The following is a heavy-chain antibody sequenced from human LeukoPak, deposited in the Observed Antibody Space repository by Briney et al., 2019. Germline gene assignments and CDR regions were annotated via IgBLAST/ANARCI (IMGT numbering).Heavy chain of an antibody. CDR1: GGSISSSNW. Sequence: PSGTLSLTCAVSGGSISSSNWWSWVRQPPGKGLEWIGEINHSGSTNYNPSLKSRVTISVDTSKNQFSLKLSSVTAADTAVYYCADYGGYDAFDIWGQGTMVTVSS. CDR2: INHSGST. CDR3: ADYGGYDAFDI. V-gene: IGHV4-4*02. D-gene: IGHD4-17*01. J-gene: IGHJ3*02.